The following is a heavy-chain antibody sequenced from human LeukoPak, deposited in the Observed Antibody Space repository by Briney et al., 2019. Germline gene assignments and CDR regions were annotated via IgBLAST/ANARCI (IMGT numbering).Heavy chain of an antibody. J-gene: IGHJ5*02. Sequence: SETLSLTCTVPGGSISSGGYYWSWIRQHPGKGLEWIGYIYYSGSTYYNPSLKSRVTISVDTSKNQFSLKLSSVTAADTAVYYCARAHGNAGNNWFDPWGQGTLVTVSS. CDR2: IYYSGST. V-gene: IGHV4-31*03. D-gene: IGHD1-1*01. CDR3: ARAHGNAGNNWFDP. CDR1: GGSISSGGYY.